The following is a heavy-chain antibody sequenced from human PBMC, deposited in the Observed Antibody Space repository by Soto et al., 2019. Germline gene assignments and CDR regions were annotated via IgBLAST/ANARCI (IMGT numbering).Heavy chain of an antibody. CDR2: INPDTGGT. D-gene: IGHD1-26*01. CDR3: AGAVGGDGSIWHRGAFDC. CDR1: GYTFTGYY. J-gene: IGHJ4*01. V-gene: IGHV1-2*04. Sequence: ASVKVSCKTSGYTFTGYYLHWMRQAPGKGLEWMGWINPDTGGTDLTQKFQGWVTMTRDTSISTAYMELSNVKPDDTAVYYCAGAVGGDGSIWHRGAFDCWG.